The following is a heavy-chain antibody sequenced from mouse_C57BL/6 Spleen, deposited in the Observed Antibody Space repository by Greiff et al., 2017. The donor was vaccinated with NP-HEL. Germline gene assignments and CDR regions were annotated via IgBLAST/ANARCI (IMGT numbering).Heavy chain of an antibody. CDR1: GYTFTSYW. D-gene: IGHD1-1*01. Sequence: QVQLQQPGAELVRPGSSVKLSCKASGYTFTSYWMHWVKQRPIQGLEWIGNIDPSDSETHYNQKFKDKATLTVDKSSSTAYMQLSSLTSEDSAVYYCARWSYYYGRNAMDYWGQGTSVTVSS. V-gene: IGHV1-52*01. CDR2: IDPSDSET. CDR3: ARWSYYYGRNAMDY. J-gene: IGHJ4*01.